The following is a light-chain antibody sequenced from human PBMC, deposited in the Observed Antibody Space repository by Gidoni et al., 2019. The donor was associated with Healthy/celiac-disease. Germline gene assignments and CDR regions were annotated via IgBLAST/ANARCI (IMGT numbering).Light chain of an antibody. CDR3: CSYAGSYTYVV. Sequence: QSALTQPRPVSGFPGQSVTISCTGTSSDVGGYNYVSWYQQHPGKAPKLMIYDVSKRPSGVPDRFSGSKSGNTASLTISGLQAEDEADYYCCSYAGSYTYVVFGGGTKLTVL. J-gene: IGLJ2*01. CDR1: SSDVGGYNY. V-gene: IGLV2-11*01. CDR2: DVS.